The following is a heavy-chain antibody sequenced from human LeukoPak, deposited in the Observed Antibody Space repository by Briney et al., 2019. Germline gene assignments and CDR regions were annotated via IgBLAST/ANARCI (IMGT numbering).Heavy chain of an antibody. CDR3: AKDGVEQLVPRYYYYYMDV. Sequence: PGGSLRLSCAASGFTFNSFAMSWVRQAPGKGLEWVSAISGSGDSTYYADSVKGRFTISRDNSKNTLYLQMNSLRAEDTAVYYCAKDGVEQLVPRYYYYYMDVWGKGTTVTVSS. V-gene: IGHV3-23*01. D-gene: IGHD6-6*01. CDR1: GFTFNSFA. CDR2: ISGSGDST. J-gene: IGHJ6*03.